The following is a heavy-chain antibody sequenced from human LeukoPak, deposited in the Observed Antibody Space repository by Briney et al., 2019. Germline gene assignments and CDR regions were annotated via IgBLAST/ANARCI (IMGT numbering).Heavy chain of an antibody. CDR3: AKDGGLWVSAHWGDS. Sequence: GALKPSCSTSGITFSSYTIEWVRQAPGKGLGGVPTITTSDGNTYYADSVKGRFTVSRDNSKNTLFLQMNSLRAEDTAVYYCAKDGGLWVSAHWGDSWGRGTLVTVSS. CDR1: GITFSSYT. D-gene: IGHD7-27*01. V-gene: IGHV3-23*01. J-gene: IGHJ4*02. CDR2: ITTSDGNT.